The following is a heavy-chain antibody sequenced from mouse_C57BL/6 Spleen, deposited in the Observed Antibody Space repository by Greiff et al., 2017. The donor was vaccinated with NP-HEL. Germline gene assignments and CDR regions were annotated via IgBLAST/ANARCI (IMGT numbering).Heavy chain of an antibody. Sequence: EVQRVESGGGLVQPGGSMKLSCAASGFTFSDAWMDWVRQSPEKGLEWVAEIRNKANNHATYYAESVKGRFTISRDDSKSSVYLQMNSLRAEDTGIYYCTRGFYYGSSPWYFDVWGTGTTVTVSS. CDR2: IRNKANNHAT. CDR3: TRGFYYGSSPWYFDV. CDR1: GFTFSDAW. J-gene: IGHJ1*03. D-gene: IGHD1-1*01. V-gene: IGHV6-6*01.